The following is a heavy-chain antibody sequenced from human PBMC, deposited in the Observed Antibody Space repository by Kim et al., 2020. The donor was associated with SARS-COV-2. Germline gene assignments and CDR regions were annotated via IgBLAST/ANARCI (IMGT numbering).Heavy chain of an antibody. D-gene: IGHD2-2*02. CDR3: AIANFSSTSCYNSFDY. Sequence: GGSLRLSCAASGFTFDDYAMHWVRQAPGKGLEWVSGISWNSGSIGYADSVKGRFTISRDNAKNSLYLQMNSLRAEDTALYYCAIANFSSTSCYNSFDYWG. V-gene: IGHV3-9*01. J-gene: IGHJ4*01. CDR1: GFTFDDYA. CDR2: ISWNSGSI.